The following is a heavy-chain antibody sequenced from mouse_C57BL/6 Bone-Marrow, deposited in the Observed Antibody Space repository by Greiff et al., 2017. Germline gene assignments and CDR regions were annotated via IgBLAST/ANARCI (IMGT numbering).Heavy chain of an antibody. V-gene: IGHV1-69*01. D-gene: IGHD1-1*01. CDR1: GYNFTSYW. Sequence: QVQLQQPGAELVMPGASVKLSCKASGYNFTSYWMHWVKQRPGQGLEWIGEIDPSDSYTKYNQKFKGKSTLTVAKSSSTAYMQLSSLTSEDSAVYYCARADYYGPWYFDVWGTGTTVTGSS. CDR2: IDPSDSYT. CDR3: ARADYYGPWYFDV. J-gene: IGHJ1*03.